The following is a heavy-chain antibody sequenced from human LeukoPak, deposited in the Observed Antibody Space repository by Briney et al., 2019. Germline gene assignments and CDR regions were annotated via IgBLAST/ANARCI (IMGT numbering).Heavy chain of an antibody. V-gene: IGHV1-69*05. D-gene: IGHD4-17*01. CDR1: GGTFSSYA. J-gene: IGHJ4*02. Sequence: SVKVSCKASGGTFSSYAVSWVRQAPGQGLEWMGGIIPIFGTANYAQKFQGSVTITTDESTSTAYMELSSLRSEDTAVYYCARSSPYGDYLFDYWGQGTLVTVSS. CDR3: ARSSPYGDYLFDY. CDR2: IIPIFGTA.